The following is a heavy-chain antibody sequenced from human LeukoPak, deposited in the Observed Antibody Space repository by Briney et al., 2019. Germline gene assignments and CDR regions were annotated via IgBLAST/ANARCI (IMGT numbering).Heavy chain of an antibody. CDR3: ARGGNDYVWGSYGEGDAFDI. CDR2: INPNSGGT. V-gene: IGHV1-2*02. CDR1: GYTFTGYY. J-gene: IGHJ3*02. Sequence: GASVKVSCKASGYTFTGYYMHWVRQVPGQGLEWMGWINPNSGGTNYAQKFQGRVTMTRDTSISTAYMELSRLRSDGTAVYYCARGGNDYVWGSYGEGDAFDIWGQGTMVTVSS. D-gene: IGHD3-16*01.